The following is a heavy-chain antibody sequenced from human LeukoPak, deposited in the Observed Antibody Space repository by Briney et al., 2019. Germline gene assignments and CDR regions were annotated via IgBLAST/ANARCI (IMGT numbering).Heavy chain of an antibody. D-gene: IGHD3-3*01. CDR3: AKAPSRGLEWLLSPLDY. CDR1: GFTFDDYG. Sequence: GGSLRLSCAASGFTFDDYGMSWVRQAPGKGLEWVSGINWSGGRTGYADSVKGRLTISRDNSKNTLYLQMNSLRAEDTAVYYCAKAPSRGLEWLLSPLDYWGQGTLVTVSS. V-gene: IGHV3-20*04. J-gene: IGHJ4*02. CDR2: INWSGGRT.